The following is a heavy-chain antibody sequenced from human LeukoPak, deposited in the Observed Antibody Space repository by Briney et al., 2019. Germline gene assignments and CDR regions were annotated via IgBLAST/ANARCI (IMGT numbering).Heavy chain of an antibody. CDR1: GGAISSYY. D-gene: IGHD3-10*01. J-gene: IGHJ4*02. V-gene: IGHV4-59*08. Sequence: SETLSLTCTVSGGAISSYYWSWIRQPPGKGLEWIGYIYYSGSTNYNPSLKSRVTISVDTSKNQFSLRLSSVTAADTAVYYCARSTRIYYHSGNLGGYYFDYWGQGTLVTVSS. CDR2: IYYSGST. CDR3: ARSTRIYYHSGNLGGYYFDY.